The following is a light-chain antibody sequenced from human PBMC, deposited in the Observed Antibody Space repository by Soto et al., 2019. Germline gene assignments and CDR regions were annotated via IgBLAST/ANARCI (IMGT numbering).Light chain of an antibody. V-gene: IGLV2-14*01. J-gene: IGLJ2*01. CDR1: SSDVGGYNY. Sequence: QSALTQPASVSGSPGQSITISCTGTSSDVGGYNYVSWYQQHTGKAPKPMIYDVSNRPSGVSNRFSGSKSGNTASLTISGLQAYDEADYYCSSYTSSSPVVFGGGTQLTVL. CDR3: SSYTSSSPVV. CDR2: DVS.